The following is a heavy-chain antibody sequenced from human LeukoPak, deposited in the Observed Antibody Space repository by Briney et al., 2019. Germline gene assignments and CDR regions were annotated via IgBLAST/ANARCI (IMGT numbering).Heavy chain of an antibody. D-gene: IGHD5-24*01. CDR2: ISYDGSNK. V-gene: IGHV3-30-3*01. CDR1: GFTFSSYA. CDR3: ARDLVGGYNSGITYYFDY. J-gene: IGHJ4*02. Sequence: GGSLRLSCAASGFTFSSYAMHWVRQAPGKGLEWVAVISYDGSNKYYADSVKGRFTISRDNSKNTLYLQMNSLRAEDTAVYYCARDLVGGYNSGITYYFDYWGQGTLATVSS.